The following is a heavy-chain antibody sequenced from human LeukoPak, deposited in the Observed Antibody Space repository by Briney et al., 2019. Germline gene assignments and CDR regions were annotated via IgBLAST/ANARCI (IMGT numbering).Heavy chain of an antibody. V-gene: IGHV1-18*01. D-gene: IGHD6-13*01. Sequence: ASVKVSCKASGYIFTSYGISWVRQAPGQGLEWMGWISGYIGNTNYAQKFQGRVIMTTDTSTSTAYMELRSLRSDDTAVYYCARDQGLYSSSWFDYWGQGTLVTVSS. CDR1: GYIFTSYG. J-gene: IGHJ4*02. CDR3: ARDQGLYSSSWFDY. CDR2: ISGYIGNT.